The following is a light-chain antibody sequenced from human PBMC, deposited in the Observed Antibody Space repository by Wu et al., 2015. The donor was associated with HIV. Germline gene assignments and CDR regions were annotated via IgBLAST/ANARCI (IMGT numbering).Light chain of an antibody. Sequence: DIQMTQSPSSLSASVGDRVTLTCRASHNIDRYLYWYQQKPGKAPKLLIYAASNLQSGVPPRFSGGGSGTEFTLTISSLQPDDFATYYCQQYTTYYTFGQGTKLEIK. CDR3: QQYTTYYT. CDR1: HNIDRY. V-gene: IGKV1-39*01. J-gene: IGKJ2*01. CDR2: AAS.